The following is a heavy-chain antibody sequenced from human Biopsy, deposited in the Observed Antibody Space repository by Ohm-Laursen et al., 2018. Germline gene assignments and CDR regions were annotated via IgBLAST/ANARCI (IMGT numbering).Heavy chain of an antibody. V-gene: IGHV4-59*01. D-gene: IGHD2-2*01. Sequence: SETLSLTCTVPGGSISGYHWSWIRKSPGKGLEWLAYIPYTGGITSNPSLNGRATMSLDTSKNQFSLRLIYVTAADTAVYYCARMPHFDYWGQGILVTVSS. CDR2: IPYTGGI. CDR1: GGSISGYH. J-gene: IGHJ4*02. CDR3: ARMPHFDY.